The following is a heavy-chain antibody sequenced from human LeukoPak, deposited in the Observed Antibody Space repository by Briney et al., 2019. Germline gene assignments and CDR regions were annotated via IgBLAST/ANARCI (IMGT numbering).Heavy chain of an antibody. CDR3: ARENSSSLGYFDY. CDR1: GFTFSRYS. Sequence: GGFLRLSCAASGFTFSRYSMNWVRQAPGKGLEWVSYISSSSSTIYYADSVKGRFTISRDNAKNSLYLQMNSLRAEDTAVYYCARENSSSLGYFDYWGQGTLVTVSS. CDR2: ISSSSSTI. J-gene: IGHJ4*02. V-gene: IGHV3-48*01. D-gene: IGHD6-13*01.